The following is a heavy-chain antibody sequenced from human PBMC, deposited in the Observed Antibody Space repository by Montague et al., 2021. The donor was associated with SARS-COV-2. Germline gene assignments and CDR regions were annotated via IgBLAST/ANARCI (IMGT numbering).Heavy chain of an antibody. V-gene: IGHV3-7*01. CDR1: GFSFGSNW. J-gene: IGHJ4*02. Sequence: SLRLSCAASGFSFGSNWMSWARQAPGKGLEWVANIKDDGSEQYYADSLKGRFTISRDNAKNSLYLQVHSLRAEDTAVYYCARHSSGYFWGQGTLVTVSS. CDR3: ARHSSGYF. CDR2: IKDDGSEQ. D-gene: IGHD5-12*01.